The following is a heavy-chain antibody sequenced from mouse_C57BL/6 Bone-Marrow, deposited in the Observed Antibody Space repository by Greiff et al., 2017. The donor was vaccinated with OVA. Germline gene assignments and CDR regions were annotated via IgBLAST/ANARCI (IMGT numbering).Heavy chain of an antibody. CDR3: ARRVYYDYDCTAHWYFDG. Sequence: QVQLQQSGAELVRPGTSVKMSCKASGYTFTNYWIGWAKQRPGHGLEWIGDIYPGGGYTNYNEKFKGKATLTADKSSSTAYMQFSSLTSEDSAIYYCARRVYYDYDCTAHWYFDGWGTGTTVTVSS. J-gene: IGHJ1*03. CDR2: IYPGGGYT. V-gene: IGHV1-63*01. CDR1: GYTFTNYW. D-gene: IGHD2-4*01.